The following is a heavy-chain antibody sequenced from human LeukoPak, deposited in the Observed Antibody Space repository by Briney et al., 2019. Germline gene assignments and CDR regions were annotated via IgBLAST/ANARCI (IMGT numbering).Heavy chain of an antibody. CDR3: ASYCSSTSCYYYYGMDV. Sequence: GASVKVSCKASGGTFSSYAISWVRQAPGQGLEWMGGFIPIFGTANYAQKFQGRVTITADESTSTAYMELSSLRSEDTAVYYCASYCSSTSCYYYYGMDVWGQGTTVTVSS. CDR2: FIPIFGTA. V-gene: IGHV1-69*13. CDR1: GGTFSSYA. D-gene: IGHD2-2*01. J-gene: IGHJ6*02.